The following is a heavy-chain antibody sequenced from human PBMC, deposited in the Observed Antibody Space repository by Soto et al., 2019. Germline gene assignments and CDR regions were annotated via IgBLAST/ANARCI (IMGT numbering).Heavy chain of an antibody. V-gene: IGHV1-18*01. Sequence: QVPLVQSGAEVKKPGASVKVSCKDSGYTFTSHGVSWVRQAPGPGLEWMGWISGSNGNTKYAQPFQGRPTPTTATSTSTAYMELRSLTSDDTAVYYCARNPVEGSSSRCSEDYWGQGTLVTVSS. D-gene: IGHD6-13*01. CDR1: GYTFTSHG. CDR2: ISGSNGNT. J-gene: IGHJ4*02. CDR3: ARNPVEGSSSRCSEDY.